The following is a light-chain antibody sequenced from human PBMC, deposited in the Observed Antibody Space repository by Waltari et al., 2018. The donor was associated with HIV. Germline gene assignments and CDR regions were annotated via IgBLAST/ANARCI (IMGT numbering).Light chain of an antibody. CDR1: DIDLGTYNL. J-gene: IGLJ3*02. Sequence: QSALTQPASVSGNPGQSVTITCTGTDIDLGTYNLVSWFQQHPGKAPKLLIYDVSKRPSGVSSRFSGSKSGYFASLTISGLLTEDESSYYCLTYVSKTSTWQFGGGTYLTV. CDR2: DVS. V-gene: IGLV2-23*02. CDR3: LTYVSKTSTWQ.